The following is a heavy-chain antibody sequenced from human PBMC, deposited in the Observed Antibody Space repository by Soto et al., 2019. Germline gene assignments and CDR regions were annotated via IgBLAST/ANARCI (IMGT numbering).Heavy chain of an antibody. D-gene: IGHD2-2*01. CDR3: ARQDIVVVPAAPYAYYGMDV. Sequence: QVQLQESGPGLVKPSQTLSLTCTVSGGSISSGGYYWSWIRQHPGKGLEWIGYIYYSGSTYYNPSLKSRGTISVDTSKNQFSLKLSSVTAADTAVYYCARQDIVVVPAAPYAYYGMDVWGQGTTVTVSS. CDR2: IYYSGST. V-gene: IGHV4-31*03. CDR1: GGSISSGGYY. J-gene: IGHJ6*02.